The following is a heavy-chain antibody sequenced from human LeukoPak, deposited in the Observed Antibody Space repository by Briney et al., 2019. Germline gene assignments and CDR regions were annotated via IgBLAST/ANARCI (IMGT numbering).Heavy chain of an antibody. D-gene: IGHD1-26*01. CDR3: VRVGGAAYDY. CDR2: ITSNRGST. V-gene: IGHV3-64*01. J-gene: IGHJ4*02. Sequence: GGSLRLSCAVSGFSFSSYVMHWVRQAPGKGLEYVSAITSNRGSTYYAKSVKGRFTISRDNSKNTLYLQMGSLRAEDMAVYYCVRVGGAAYDYWGQGTLVTVSS. CDR1: GFSFSSYV.